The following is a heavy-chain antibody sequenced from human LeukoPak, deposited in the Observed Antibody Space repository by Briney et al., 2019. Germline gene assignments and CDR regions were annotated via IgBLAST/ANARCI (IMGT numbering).Heavy chain of an antibody. D-gene: IGHD1-20*01. V-gene: IGHV4-59*01. Sequence: SETLSLTCTVSGGSISSYYWSWIRQPPGKGLEWIGYIYYSGSTNYNPSLKSRVTISVDTSKNQFSLKLSSVTAADTAVYYCAREGMDITGTTRFVDYWGQGTLVTVSS. CDR2: IYYSGST. CDR3: AREGMDITGTTRFVDY. J-gene: IGHJ4*02. CDR1: GGSISSYY.